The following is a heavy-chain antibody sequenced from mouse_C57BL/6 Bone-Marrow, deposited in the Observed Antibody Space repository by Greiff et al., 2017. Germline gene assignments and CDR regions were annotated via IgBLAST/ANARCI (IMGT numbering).Heavy chain of an antibody. CDR3: ARDYYGSSWYFDY. CDR1: GYTFTDYY. Sequence: EVQLQQSGPELVKPGASVKISCKASGYTFTDYYMNWVKQSHGKSLEWIGDINPNNGGTSYNQKLKGKATLTVHKSSSTAYMELRSLTSEDSAVYYCARDYYGSSWYFDYWGQGTILTVSS. CDR2: INPNNGGT. V-gene: IGHV1-26*01. J-gene: IGHJ2*01. D-gene: IGHD1-1*01.